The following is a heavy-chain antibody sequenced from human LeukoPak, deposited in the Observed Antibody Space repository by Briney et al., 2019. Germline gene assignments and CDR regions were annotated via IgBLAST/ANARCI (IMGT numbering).Heavy chain of an antibody. CDR3: ARATTIAPETLDY. D-gene: IGHD4-11*01. V-gene: IGHV3-33*01. J-gene: IGHJ4*02. CDR1: GFTSSSYG. CDR2: IWYDGSNK. Sequence: PGGSLRLSCAASGFTSSSYGMHWVRQAPGKGLEWVAVIWYDGSNKYYADSVKGRFTISRDNSKNTLYLQMNSLRAEDTAVYYCARATTIAPETLDYWGQGTLVTVSS.